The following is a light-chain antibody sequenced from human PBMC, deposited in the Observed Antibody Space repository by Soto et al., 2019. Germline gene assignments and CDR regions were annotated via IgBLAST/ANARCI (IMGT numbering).Light chain of an antibody. CDR1: SSDVGTYNL. V-gene: IGLV2-23*02. Sequence: QSALTQPASVSGSPGQSITISCTGSSSDVGTYNLVSWYQQHPGEAPKLMIYEVTKRPSGVSYRFSGSKSGNTASLTISGLQAEEEADYYCCSYAGSSYVFGTGTKVTVL. CDR2: EVT. CDR3: CSYAGSSYV. J-gene: IGLJ1*01.